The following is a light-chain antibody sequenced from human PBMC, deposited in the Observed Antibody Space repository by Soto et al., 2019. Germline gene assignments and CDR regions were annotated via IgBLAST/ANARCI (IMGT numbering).Light chain of an antibody. V-gene: IGKV3-20*01. CDR1: QSVSSSY. CDR2: GAS. Sequence: EIVLTQSPGTLSLSPGERATLSCRASQSVSSSYLAWYQQKPGQAPRLLIYGASSRATGIPDRFSGSGSGTDFTLVISRLEPADFAIYYCQHFGTSLITFGQGTRLEI. CDR3: QHFGTSLIT. J-gene: IGKJ5*01.